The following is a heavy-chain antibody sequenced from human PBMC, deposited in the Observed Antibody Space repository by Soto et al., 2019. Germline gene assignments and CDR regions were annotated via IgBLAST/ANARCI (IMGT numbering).Heavy chain of an antibody. CDR2: INPNGGAT. Sequence: QVQLVQSGAEVKKPGASVKVSCKASGYTFSTYYLHWVRQAPGQGLEWMGVINPNGGATSYAQKLQGRVTMTRDTSTNTVYMELRSLRSEDTAIYYCARLRFLGYYGMDVWGQGTTVTSP. D-gene: IGHD3-3*01. CDR1: GYTFSTYY. CDR3: ARLRFLGYYGMDV. J-gene: IGHJ6*02. V-gene: IGHV1-46*04.